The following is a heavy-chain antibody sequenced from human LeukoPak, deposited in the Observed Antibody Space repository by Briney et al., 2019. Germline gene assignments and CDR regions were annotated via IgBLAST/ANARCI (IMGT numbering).Heavy chain of an antibody. CDR2: IYHSGST. D-gene: IGHD6-6*01. CDR1: GGSISTYY. CDR3: ARGGAARLHFQN. Sequence: SETLSLTCTVSGGSISTYYWNWIRQPPGKALEWIGYIYHSGSTNYNPSLQSRVTISVDTSKNQFSLNLNSVTAADTAVYYCARGGAARLHFQNWGQGTLVTVSS. J-gene: IGHJ1*01. V-gene: IGHV4-59*01.